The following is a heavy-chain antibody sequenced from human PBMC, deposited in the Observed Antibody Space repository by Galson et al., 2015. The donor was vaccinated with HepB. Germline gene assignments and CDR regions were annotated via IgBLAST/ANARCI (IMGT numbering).Heavy chain of an antibody. CDR2: IIPIFGTA. V-gene: IGHV1-69*13. CDR1: GGTFSSYA. J-gene: IGHJ6*03. Sequence: SVKVSCKASGGTFSSYAISWVRQAPGQGLEWMGGIIPIFGTANYAQKFQGRVTITADESTSTAYMELSSLRSEDTAVYYCARVAKPAARSYYCMDVWGKGTTVTVSS. D-gene: IGHD2-2*01. CDR3: ARVAKPAARSYYCMDV.